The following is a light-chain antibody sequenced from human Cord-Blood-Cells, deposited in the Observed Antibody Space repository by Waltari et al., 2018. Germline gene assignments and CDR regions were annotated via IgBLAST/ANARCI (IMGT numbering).Light chain of an antibody. Sequence: QSALTQPASVSGSPGQSITISCTGTSSDVGGYNYVSWYQQHPGKAPKRMIYEVSNRPSGVSNRFSGSKSGNTASLTISGLPAEDEADYYCSSYTSSSTYVFGTGTKVTVL. CDR1: SSDVGGYNY. J-gene: IGLJ1*01. V-gene: IGLV2-14*01. CDR3: SSYTSSSTYV. CDR2: EVS.